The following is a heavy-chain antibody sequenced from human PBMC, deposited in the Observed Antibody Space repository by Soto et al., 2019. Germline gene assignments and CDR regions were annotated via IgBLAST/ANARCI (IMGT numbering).Heavy chain of an antibody. CDR1: GFTFSGSA. CDR3: TRRFLNSGKFDP. CDR2: IRSKANSYAT. V-gene: IGHV3-73*01. Sequence: LRLSCAASGFTFSGSAMHWVRQASGKGLEWVGRIRSKANSYATAYAASVKGRFTISRDDSKNTAYLQMNSLKTEDTAVYYCTRRFLNSGKFDPWGQGTLVTVSS. J-gene: IGHJ5*02. D-gene: IGHD1-26*01.